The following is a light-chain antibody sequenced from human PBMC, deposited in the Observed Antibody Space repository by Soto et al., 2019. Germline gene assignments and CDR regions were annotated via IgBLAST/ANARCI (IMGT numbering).Light chain of an antibody. V-gene: IGKV4-1*01. CDR3: HQFYSGPFT. J-gene: IGKJ3*01. CDR1: QSVFYSSNNKNY. Sequence: DIVMTQSPDSLAVSLGERATINCKSSQSVFYSSNNKNYLAWYQQKPGQPPKLLIYWASTRESGVPDRFSGSGSVTDFTLTISSLQAEDVAFYYCHQFYSGPFTFGPGTKVDIK. CDR2: WAS.